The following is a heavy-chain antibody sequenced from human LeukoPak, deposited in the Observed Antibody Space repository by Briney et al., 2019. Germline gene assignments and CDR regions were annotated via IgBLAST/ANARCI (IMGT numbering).Heavy chain of an antibody. Sequence: SVKXSCKASGGTFSSYAISWVRQAPGQGREWMGRIIPIFGTANYAQKFQGRVTITTDESTSTAYMELSSLRSEDTAVYYCARGGSSGFDYWGQGTLVTVSS. J-gene: IGHJ4*02. CDR3: ARGGSSGFDY. D-gene: IGHD3-22*01. CDR2: IIPIFGTA. V-gene: IGHV1-69*05. CDR1: GGTFSSYA.